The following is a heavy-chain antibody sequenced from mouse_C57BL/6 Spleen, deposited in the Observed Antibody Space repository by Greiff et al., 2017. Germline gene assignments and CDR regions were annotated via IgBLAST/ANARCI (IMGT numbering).Heavy chain of an antibody. CDR1: GFTFSSYA. V-gene: IGHV5-4*01. J-gene: IGHJ1*03. CDR3: ARDHYGSSYGYFEV. Sequence: EVQLVESGGGLVKPGGSLKLSCAASGFTFSSYAMSWVRQTPEKRLEWVATISDGGSYTYYPDNVKGRFTISRDNAKNNLYLQMSHLKSEDTAMYYCARDHYGSSYGYFEVWGTGTTVTVSS. D-gene: IGHD1-1*01. CDR2: ISDGGSYT.